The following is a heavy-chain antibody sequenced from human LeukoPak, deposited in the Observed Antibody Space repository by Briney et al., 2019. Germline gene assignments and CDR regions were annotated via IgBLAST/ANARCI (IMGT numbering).Heavy chain of an antibody. CDR1: GGSFSGYY. Sequence: SETLSLTCAVYGGSFSGYYWSWVRQPPGKGLEWIGEINHSGSTNYNPSLKSRVTISVDTSKNQFSLKLSSVTAADTAVYYCAKSKGYSSSSVDYWGQGTLVTVSS. D-gene: IGHD6-6*01. V-gene: IGHV4-34*01. J-gene: IGHJ4*02. CDR3: AKSKGYSSSSVDY. CDR2: INHSGST.